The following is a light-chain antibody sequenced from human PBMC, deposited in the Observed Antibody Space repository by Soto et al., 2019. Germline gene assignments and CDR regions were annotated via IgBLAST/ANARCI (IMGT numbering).Light chain of an antibody. CDR3: QQRRNWPLT. CDR2: NAS. J-gene: IGKJ4*01. Sequence: EIVLAQSPATLSLSPGERATLSCRASQSVGNFLAWYQHRPGQAPRLLILNASTRATGIPPRFSGSGSGTDFNLTISRLEPEDLAVYYCQQRRNWPLTFGGGTKVDIK. V-gene: IGKV3-11*01. CDR1: QSVGNF.